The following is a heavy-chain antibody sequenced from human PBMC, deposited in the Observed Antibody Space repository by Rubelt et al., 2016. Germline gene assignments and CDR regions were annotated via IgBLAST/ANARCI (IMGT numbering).Heavy chain of an antibody. D-gene: IGHD6-19*01. CDR1: GFPFSNYA. Sequence: QVQLEESGGGVVQPGRSLRLSCAASGFPFSNYAMHWVRQAPGKGLEWVAVIWHDGSNTYYGDSVTGRLTISRDNSKNTLYLQTNSLRSEDTAVYFCARESEVSGWFEVWGQGTLVTVSS. CDR3: ARESEVSGWFEV. V-gene: IGHV3-33*01. J-gene: IGHJ4*02. CDR2: IWHDGSNT.